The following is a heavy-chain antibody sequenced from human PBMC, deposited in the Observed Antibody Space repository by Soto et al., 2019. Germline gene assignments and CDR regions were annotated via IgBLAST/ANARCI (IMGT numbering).Heavy chain of an antibody. CDR2: IYYSGST. CDR3: ARGNLRWPY. CDR1: GASISSYY. Sequence: SETLSLTCTVSGASISSYYWSWIRQPPGKGLEWIGYIYYSGSTNYNPSLKSRVTISVDTSKNQFSLKLSSVTAADTAVYYCARGNLRWPYWGQGTLVTVSS. J-gene: IGHJ4*02. D-gene: IGHD4-17*01. V-gene: IGHV4-59*01.